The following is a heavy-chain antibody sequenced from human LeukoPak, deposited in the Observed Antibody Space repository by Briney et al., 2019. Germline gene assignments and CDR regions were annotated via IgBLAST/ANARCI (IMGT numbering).Heavy chain of an antibody. CDR3: AHRGLLWFGELWGSDWFDP. CDR1: GFSLSTSGVG. CDR2: IYWDDDK. V-gene: IGHV2-5*02. Sequence: SGPTLVKPTQTLTLTCTFSGFSLSTSGVGVGWIRQPPGKALEWLALIYWDDDKRYSPSLKSRLTITKDTSKNQVVLTMTNMDPVDTATYYCAHRGLLWFGELWGSDWFDPWGQGTLVTVSS. J-gene: IGHJ5*02. D-gene: IGHD3-10*01.